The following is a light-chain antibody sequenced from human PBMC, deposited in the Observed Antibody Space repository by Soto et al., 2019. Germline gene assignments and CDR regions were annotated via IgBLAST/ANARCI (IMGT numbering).Light chain of an antibody. Sequence: EIVLTQSPGTLSLSPGERATLSCRASQSVSSSYLAWYQHKPGQAPRLLIYGASSRATGITDRFSGSGSGTDFTLTVSSLEPEDFAVYYCQQYGSSHHTFGQGTKLEIK. CDR1: QSVSSSY. V-gene: IGKV3-20*01. J-gene: IGKJ2*01. CDR3: QQYGSSHHT. CDR2: GAS.